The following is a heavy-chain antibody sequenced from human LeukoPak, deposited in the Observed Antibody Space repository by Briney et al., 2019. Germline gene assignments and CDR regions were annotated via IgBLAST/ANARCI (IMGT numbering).Heavy chain of an antibody. CDR3: ARDRSVDPDYNWFDP. D-gene: IGHD6-19*01. V-gene: IGHV3-30*03. J-gene: IGHJ5*02. CDR1: GFTLSSYG. Sequence: GGSLRLSCAASGFTLSSYGMHWVRQAPGKGLEWVAAISYDGTNQYYADSVKGRFTVSRDNSKNALYLQMNSLRAEDTAVYYCARDRSVDPDYNWFDPWGQGTLVTVSS. CDR2: ISYDGTNQ.